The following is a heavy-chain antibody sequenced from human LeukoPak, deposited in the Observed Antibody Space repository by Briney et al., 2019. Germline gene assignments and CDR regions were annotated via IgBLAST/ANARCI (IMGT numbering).Heavy chain of an antibody. V-gene: IGHV1-69*04. CDR3: ARDRDGVFGVVIYYYYMDV. D-gene: IGHD3-3*01. Sequence: GASVKVSCKASGGTFSSYTVSWVRQAPGQGLEWMGRIIPILGIANYAQKFQGRVTITAGKSTSTAYMELSSLRSEDTAVYYCARDRDGVFGVVIYYYYMDVWGKGTTVTVSS. J-gene: IGHJ6*03. CDR1: GGTFSSYT. CDR2: IIPILGIA.